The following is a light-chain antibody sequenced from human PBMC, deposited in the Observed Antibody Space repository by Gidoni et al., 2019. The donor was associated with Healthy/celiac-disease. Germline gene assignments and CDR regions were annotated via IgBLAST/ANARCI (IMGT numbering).Light chain of an antibody. CDR3: QQLNSYPRT. J-gene: IGKJ3*01. V-gene: IGKV1-9*01. CDR2: AAS. Sequence: IQFTQSPSSLSASVGDRVTIPCRASQGISSYLAWYQEKPGKAPKLLSYAASTLQSGVPSRFSGSGSGTDFTLTIRSLQPEDFATYYCQQLNSYPRTFGPGTKVDIK. CDR1: QGISSY.